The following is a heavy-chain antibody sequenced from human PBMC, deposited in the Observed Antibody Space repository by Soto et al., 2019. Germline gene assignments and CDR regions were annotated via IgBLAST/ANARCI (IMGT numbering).Heavy chain of an antibody. Sequence: QVHLVQSGAEGKKPGASVKVSCKGSGYTFTSYGITWVRQAPGQGLEWMGWISAHNGNTDYAQKLQGRVTVPRDTSARTAYMALRGLRSDVTAVYYCARGRDGDYWGQGALVSVSS. J-gene: IGHJ4*02. CDR1: GYTFTSYG. D-gene: IGHD6-6*01. CDR3: ARGRDGDY. V-gene: IGHV1-18*01. CDR2: ISAHNGNT.